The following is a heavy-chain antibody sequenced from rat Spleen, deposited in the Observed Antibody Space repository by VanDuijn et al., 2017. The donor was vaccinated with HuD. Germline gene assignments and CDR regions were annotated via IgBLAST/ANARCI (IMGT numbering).Heavy chain of an antibody. D-gene: IGHD1-12*03. Sequence: EVQLVESGGDLVQPGRSLKLTCAASGFTFSNYDMAWVRQAPTKGLEWVASITNSGGSTYYRDSVKGRFTISRDNAKNTLYLQMDSLKSEDTATYYCAKGHYDGYYRYSWFPYWGQGTLVTVSS. CDR1: GFTFSNYD. J-gene: IGHJ3*01. V-gene: IGHV5S13*01. CDR3: AKGHYDGYYRYSWFPY. CDR2: ITNSGGST.